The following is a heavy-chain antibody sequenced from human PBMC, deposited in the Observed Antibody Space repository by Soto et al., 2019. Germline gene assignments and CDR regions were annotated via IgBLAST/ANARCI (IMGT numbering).Heavy chain of an antibody. V-gene: IGHV3-33*01. D-gene: IGHD6-13*01. CDR3: ARDRQQLAPYALDV. CDR2: IWYDGSNK. CDR1: GFTFSNHA. J-gene: IGHJ6*02. Sequence: QVQLVESGGGVVQPGTSLRLSCTTSGFTFSNHAMHWVRQAPGKGLEWVAQIWYDGSNKYYADSVKGRFTISRDNSRNMVYVQMNSLRVEDTAVYYRARDRQQLAPYALDVWGQGTSVTVSS.